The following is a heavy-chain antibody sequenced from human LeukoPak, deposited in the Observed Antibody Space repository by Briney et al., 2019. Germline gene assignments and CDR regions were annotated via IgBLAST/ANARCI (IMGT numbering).Heavy chain of an antibody. CDR1: GGPISSYY. CDR2: IYYSGST. J-gene: IGHJ6*02. V-gene: IGHV4-59*08. Sequence: SSETLSLTCTVSGGPISSYYWIWIRQPRGKGLEGFGYIYYSGSTNYNPSLKSRVTISVDTSKNQFSLKLSSVTAADTAVYYCARLGYYYDGMDVGGQGTTVTVSS. CDR3: ARLGYYYDGMDV.